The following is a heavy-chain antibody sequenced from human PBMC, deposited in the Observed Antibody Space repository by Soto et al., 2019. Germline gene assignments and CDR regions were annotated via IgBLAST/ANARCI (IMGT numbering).Heavy chain of an antibody. CDR1: GFTISECS. CDR2: ITIRTGNV. V-gene: IGHV3-48*02. Sequence: HPGGSLRLSCEASGFTISECSMNWVRQTPGKGLEWLAYITIRTGNVHYAESVRCRFTISTDIAENSVILQMNSLRDEDSAVYFCVRDRDLYRDMFHADLWGQGTLVTVSS. D-gene: IGHD3-10*02. CDR3: VRDRDLYRDMFHADL. J-gene: IGHJ4*01.